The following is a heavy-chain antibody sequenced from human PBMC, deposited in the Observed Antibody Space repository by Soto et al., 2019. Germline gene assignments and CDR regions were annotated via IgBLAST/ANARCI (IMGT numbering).Heavy chain of an antibody. CDR1: GGTFSSYT. J-gene: IGHJ4*02. CDR3: ATRNMELYGDYGRLDY. D-gene: IGHD4-17*01. Sequence: QVQLVQSGAEVKKPGSSVKVSCKASGGTFSSYTISWLRQAPGQGLEWMGRIIPILGIANYAQKFQGRVTITADKSTSTAYMELSSLRSEDTAVYYCATRNMELYGDYGRLDYSGQGTLVTVSS. CDR2: IIPILGIA. V-gene: IGHV1-69*02.